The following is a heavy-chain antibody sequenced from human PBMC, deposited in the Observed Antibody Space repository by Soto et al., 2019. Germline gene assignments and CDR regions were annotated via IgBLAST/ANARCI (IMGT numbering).Heavy chain of an antibody. CDR1: GYTFTSYD. V-gene: IGHV1-8*01. CDR2: MNPNSGNT. J-gene: IGHJ6*03. D-gene: IGHD3-3*01. CDR3: ARAPLLYYDFWSGYYTGYYMDV. Sequence: QVQLVQSGAEVKKPGASVKVSCKASGYTFTSYDINWARQATGQGLEWMGWMNPNSGNTGYAQKFQGRVTMTRNTSISTAYMELSSLRSEDTAVYYCARAPLLYYDFWSGYYTGYYMDVWGKGTTVTVSS.